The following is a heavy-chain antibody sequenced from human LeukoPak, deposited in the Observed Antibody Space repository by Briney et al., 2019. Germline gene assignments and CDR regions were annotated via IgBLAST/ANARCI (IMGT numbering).Heavy chain of an antibody. Sequence: PGGSLRLSCAASGFTFRSYVMSWVRLAPGKGLEWVSGLNTDGAWIYYADSVKGRFTISRDNSKNTLYLYMNSLRADDTAVYYCAKEIAVAGQGAFDIWGQGTMVTVSS. D-gene: IGHD6-19*01. CDR3: AKEIAVAGQGAFDI. J-gene: IGHJ3*02. V-gene: IGHV3-23*01. CDR1: GFTFRSYV. CDR2: LNTDGAWI.